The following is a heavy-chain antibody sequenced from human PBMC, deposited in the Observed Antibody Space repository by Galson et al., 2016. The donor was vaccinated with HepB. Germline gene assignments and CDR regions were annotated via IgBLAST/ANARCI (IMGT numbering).Heavy chain of an antibody. J-gene: IGHJ6*02. CDR3: AALHDTNYYFNGMDV. CDR2: IFYTVST. V-gene: IGHV4-59*01. D-gene: IGHD3-22*01. Sequence: ETLSFTCTVSGGSISSYYWSWIRQPPGKGLEWIGYIFYTVSTNSNPSLKSRVTISLDASKNQFSLMLTSVTPADTAVYYCAALHDTNYYFNGMDVWGQGSTVTVSS. CDR1: GGSISSYY.